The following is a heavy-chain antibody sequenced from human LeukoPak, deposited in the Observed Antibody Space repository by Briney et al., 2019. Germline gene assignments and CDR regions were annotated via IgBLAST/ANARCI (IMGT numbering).Heavy chain of an antibody. CDR1: GGSISSSSYY. Sequence: SETLSLTCTVSGGSISSSSYYWGWIRQPPGKGLEWIGSIYYSGSTYYNPSLKSRVTISVDTSKNQFSLKLSSVTAADTAVYYCARDRPPTSSGWSPGLNFDYWGQGTLVTVSS. CDR2: IYYSGST. CDR3: ARDRPPTSSGWSPGLNFDY. V-gene: IGHV4-39*02. D-gene: IGHD6-19*01. J-gene: IGHJ4*02.